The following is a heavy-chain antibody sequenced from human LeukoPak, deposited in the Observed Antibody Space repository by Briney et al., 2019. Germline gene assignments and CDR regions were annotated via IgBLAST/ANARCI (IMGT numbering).Heavy chain of an antibody. J-gene: IGHJ3*02. CDR1: GFTFSSYG. D-gene: IGHD1-14*01. CDR2: IWYDGSNK. V-gene: IGHV3-33*01. CDR3: AGDLRTHRSAAYDAFDI. Sequence: GRSLRLSCAASGFTFSSYGMHWVRQAPGKGLEWVAVIWYDGSNKYYADSVKGRFTISRDNSKNTLYLQMNSLRAEDTAVYYCAGDLRTHRSAAYDAFDIWGQGTMVTVSS.